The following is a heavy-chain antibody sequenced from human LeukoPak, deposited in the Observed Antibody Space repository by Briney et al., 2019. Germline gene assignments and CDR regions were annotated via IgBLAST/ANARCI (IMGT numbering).Heavy chain of an antibody. Sequence: GSLRLSCAASGFTVSSNYMSWVRQPPGKGLEWIGSIYHSGSTYYNPSLKSRVTISVDTSKNQFSLKLSSVTAADTAVYYCARARGLYYDSSGDDYWGQGTLVTVSS. CDR1: GFTVSSNY. V-gene: IGHV4-38-2*01. J-gene: IGHJ4*02. CDR2: IYHSGST. D-gene: IGHD3-22*01. CDR3: ARARGLYYDSSGDDY.